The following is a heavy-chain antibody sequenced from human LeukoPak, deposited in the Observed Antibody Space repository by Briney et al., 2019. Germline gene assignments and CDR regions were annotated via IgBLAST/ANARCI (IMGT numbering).Heavy chain of an antibody. CDR1: GFTFSRYW. D-gene: IGHD5-18*01. CDR3: ARDSPERGYSYGPLDNYFDY. V-gene: IGHV3-7*01. J-gene: IGHJ4*02. CDR2: INQDGNER. Sequence: GGSLRLSCAASGFTFSRYWMTWVRQARGRGLEWVANINQDGNERYYMDSVKGRFTISRDNAKNSLSLQMNSLRAEDTAVYYCARDSPERGYSYGPLDNYFDYWGQGTLVTISS.